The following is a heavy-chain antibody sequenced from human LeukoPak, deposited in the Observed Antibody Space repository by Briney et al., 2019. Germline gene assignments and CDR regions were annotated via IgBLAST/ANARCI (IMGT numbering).Heavy chain of an antibody. CDR3: ARTITAIDSY. CDR1: GFTFTRYW. J-gene: IGHJ4*02. V-gene: IGHV3-7*05. CDR2: IRQDGSEK. Sequence: GGSLRLSCAASGFTFTRYWINWVRQAPGKGLEWVASIRQDGSEKYYVDSVKGRFTISRDNAKNSVYLQMDSLRADDTAVYYCARTITAIDSYWGQGTLVTVSS. D-gene: IGHD6-13*01.